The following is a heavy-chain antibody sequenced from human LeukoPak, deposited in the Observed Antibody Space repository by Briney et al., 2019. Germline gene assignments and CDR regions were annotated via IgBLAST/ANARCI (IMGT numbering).Heavy chain of an antibody. J-gene: IGHJ4*02. V-gene: IGHV3-30*02. CDR2: IRYDGSNK. CDR3: AKGYCSGTSCYTGLDY. D-gene: IGHD2-2*02. Sequence: GGSLRLSCTASGFTFSSYGMHWVRQAPGKGLEWVAFIRYDGSNKYYADSVKGRFTISRGNPKNTLYLQMNSLRAEDTAVYYCAKGYCSGTSCYTGLDYWGQGTLVTVSS. CDR1: GFTFSSYG.